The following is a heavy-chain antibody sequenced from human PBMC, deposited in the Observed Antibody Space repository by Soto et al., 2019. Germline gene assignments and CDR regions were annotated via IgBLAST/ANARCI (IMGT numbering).Heavy chain of an antibody. CDR3: AKSSRRTVGFYYYYGMDV. D-gene: IGHD4-17*01. CDR2: ISYDGSNK. Sequence: QVQLVESGGGVVQPGRSLRLSCAASGFTFSSYGMHWVRQAPGKGLEWVAVISYDGSNKYYADSVKGRFTISRDNSKNTLYLQMNSLRAEDTAVYYCAKSSRRTVGFYYYYGMDVWGQGTTVTVSS. V-gene: IGHV3-30*18. J-gene: IGHJ6*02. CDR1: GFTFSSYG.